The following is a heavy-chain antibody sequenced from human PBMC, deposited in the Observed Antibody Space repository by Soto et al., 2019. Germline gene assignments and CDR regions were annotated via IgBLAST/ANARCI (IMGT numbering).Heavy chain of an antibody. Sequence: QVQLQESGPGLVKPSETLSLTCTVSGGSVSSGSYYWSWIRQPPGKGLEWIGYIYYSGSTNYNPSLKSRVTTSVATSKNQSSLKLSSVTAAETAVYYCARDATSAKGIDVWGQGTTVTVSS. V-gene: IGHV4-61*01. CDR3: ARDATSAKGIDV. CDR2: IYYSGST. CDR1: GGSVSSGSYY. J-gene: IGHJ6*02. D-gene: IGHD5-12*01.